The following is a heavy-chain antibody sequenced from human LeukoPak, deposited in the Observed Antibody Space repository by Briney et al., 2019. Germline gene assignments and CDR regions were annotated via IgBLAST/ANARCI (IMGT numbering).Heavy chain of an antibody. CDR2: INPSGGST. J-gene: IGHJ3*02. CDR1: GYTFISYY. V-gene: IGHV1-46*01. CDR3: ARDSGTVSDAFDI. D-gene: IGHD4-11*01. Sequence: ASVKVSFTASGYTFISYYIHWVRQAPGQGLEWMGIINPSGGSTRYAQKFQGRVTMTRDTSTGTIYMELSSLRSEDTAVYFCARDSGTVSDAFDIWGQGTMVTVSS.